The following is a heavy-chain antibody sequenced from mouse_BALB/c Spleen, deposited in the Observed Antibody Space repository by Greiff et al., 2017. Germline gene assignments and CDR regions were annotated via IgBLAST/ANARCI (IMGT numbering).Heavy chain of an antibody. V-gene: IGHV5-6-5*01. CDR2: ISSGGST. CDR1: GFTFSSYA. J-gene: IGHJ3*01. D-gene: IGHD2-4*01. CDR3: ARGLGDYGGGFAY. Sequence: EVMLVESGGGLVKPGGSLKLSCAASGFTFSSYAMSWVRQTPEKRLEWVASISSGGSTYYPDSVKGRFTISRDNARNILYLQMSSLRSEDTAMYYCARGLGDYGGGFAYWGQGTLVTVSA.